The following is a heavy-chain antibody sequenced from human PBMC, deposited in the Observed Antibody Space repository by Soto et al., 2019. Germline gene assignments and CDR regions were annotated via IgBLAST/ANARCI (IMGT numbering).Heavy chain of an antibody. J-gene: IGHJ6*02. CDR3: AATPYYDILTRRQTPPNHRYYYYGMDV. CDR2: FDPEDGET. D-gene: IGHD3-9*01. Sequence: ASVNVSCKVSGYSLTELSMHWVRQAPGKGLEWMGGFDPEDGETIYAQKFQGRVTMTEDTSTDTAYMELSSLRSEDTAVYYCAATPYYDILTRRQTPPNHRYYYYGMDVWGQGTTVTVSS. CDR1: GYSLTELS. V-gene: IGHV1-24*01.